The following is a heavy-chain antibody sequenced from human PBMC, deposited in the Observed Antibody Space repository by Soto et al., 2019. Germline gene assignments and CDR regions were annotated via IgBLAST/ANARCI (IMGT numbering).Heavy chain of an antibody. Sequence: ESLKISCKGSGYSFTSYWISWVLQMPGKGLEWMGRIDPSDSYTNYSPSFQGHVTISADKSISTAYLQWSSLKASDAAMYYCARRRIAAAGTDGQNFDYWGQGTLVTVSS. D-gene: IGHD6-13*01. J-gene: IGHJ4*02. CDR3: ARRRIAAAGTDGQNFDY. CDR2: IDPSDSYT. CDR1: GYSFTSYW. V-gene: IGHV5-10-1*01.